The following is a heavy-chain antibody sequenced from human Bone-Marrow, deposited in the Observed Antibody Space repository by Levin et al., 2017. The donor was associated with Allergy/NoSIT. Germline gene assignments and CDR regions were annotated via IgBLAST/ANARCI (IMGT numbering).Heavy chain of an antibody. J-gene: IGHJ6*02. CDR2: ISQSGDIK. CDR3: ARDLGSGSSSTSMDV. D-gene: IGHD1-1*01. Sequence: GESLKISCTASEFSLGDFYMTWIRQAPGKGLEWISYISQSGDIKFHADSVRGRFTISRDNAKDSVYLHMESLKPEDTAVYYCARDLGSGSSSTSMDVWGPGTKVSVSS. CDR1: EFSLGDFY. V-gene: IGHV3-11*01.